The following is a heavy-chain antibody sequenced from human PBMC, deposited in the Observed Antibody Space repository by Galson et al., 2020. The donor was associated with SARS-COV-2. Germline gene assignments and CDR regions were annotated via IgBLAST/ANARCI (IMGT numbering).Heavy chain of an antibody. CDR1: GFTFSSYA. CDR3: AKARVPAAVKWFDP. D-gene: IGHD2-2*01. Sequence: TGGSLRLSCAASGFTFSSYATSWVRQAPGRGPEWVSTITTSGTSTYYADSVKGRFTISRDNSKNTLYLQMNSLRAEYTAVYYCAKARVPAAVKWFDPWGQGTLVTVSS. J-gene: IGHJ5*02. CDR2: ITTSGTST. V-gene: IGHV3-23*01.